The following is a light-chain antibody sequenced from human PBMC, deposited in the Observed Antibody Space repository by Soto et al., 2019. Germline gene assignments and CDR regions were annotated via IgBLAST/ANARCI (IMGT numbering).Light chain of an antibody. CDR1: QSVSGRY. Sequence: EIVLTQSPGTLSLSPGERATLSCRGSQSVSGRYLAWYQQKPGQAPRLLIYGASSRATGIPDRFSGSGSGTDFTLTISRLEPEDFAVYYCQQYGSSPETFGQGTKLEIK. V-gene: IGKV3-20*01. J-gene: IGKJ2*01. CDR3: QQYGSSPET. CDR2: GAS.